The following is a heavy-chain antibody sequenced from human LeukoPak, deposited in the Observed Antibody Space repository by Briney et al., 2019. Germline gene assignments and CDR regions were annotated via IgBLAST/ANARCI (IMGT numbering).Heavy chain of an antibody. CDR1: GYRFTTYW. D-gene: IGHD1/OR15-1a*01. Sequence: GESLKISCKGSGYRFTTYWIGWVRQMPGKGLEWMGIIFPGDPESKYSPSFQGQVTISADKSINTAYLQWSSLKASDTAMYYCATSESQTKFDYWGQGTLVTVSS. CDR3: ATSESQTKFDY. CDR2: IFPGDPES. J-gene: IGHJ4*02. V-gene: IGHV5-51*01.